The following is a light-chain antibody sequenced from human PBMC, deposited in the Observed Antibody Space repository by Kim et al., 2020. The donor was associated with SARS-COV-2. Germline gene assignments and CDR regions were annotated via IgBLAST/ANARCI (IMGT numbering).Light chain of an antibody. CDR1: KLGDKY. CDR3: QAWDRSTVV. CDR2: QDT. V-gene: IGLV3-1*01. Sequence: GSPGQTATSTCSGNKLGDKYTSWYQQRPGQSPVVVIYQDTKRPSGIPERFSGSNSGNTATLTISGTQTMDEADYYCQAWDRSTVVFGGGTQLTVL. J-gene: IGLJ2*01.